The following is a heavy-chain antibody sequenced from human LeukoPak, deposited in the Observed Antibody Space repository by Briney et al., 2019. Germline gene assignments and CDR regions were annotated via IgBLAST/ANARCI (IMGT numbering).Heavy chain of an antibody. V-gene: IGHV4-59*01. J-gene: IGHJ4*02. CDR1: GGSISSYY. CDR3: ARIERIHSHLDY. Sequence: SETLSLTCTVSGGSISSYYWSWIRQPPGKGLKWIGYIYYSGSTNYNPSLKSRVTISVDTSKNQFSLKLSSVTAADTAVYYCARIERIHSHLDYWGQGTLVTVSS. CDR2: IYYSGST. D-gene: IGHD5-18*01.